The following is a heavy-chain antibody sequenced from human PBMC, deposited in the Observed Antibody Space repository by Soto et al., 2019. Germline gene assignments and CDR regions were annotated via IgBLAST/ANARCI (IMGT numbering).Heavy chain of an antibody. CDR2: IIPIFGTA. Sequence: GASVKVSCKASGGTFSSYAISWVRQAPGQGLEWMGGIIPIFGTANYAQKFQGRVTITADESTSTAYMGLSSLRSEDTAVYYCARDPEYYGSAPAAGMDVWGQGTTVTVSS. D-gene: IGHD3-10*01. J-gene: IGHJ6*02. V-gene: IGHV1-69*13. CDR3: ARDPEYYGSAPAAGMDV. CDR1: GGTFSSYA.